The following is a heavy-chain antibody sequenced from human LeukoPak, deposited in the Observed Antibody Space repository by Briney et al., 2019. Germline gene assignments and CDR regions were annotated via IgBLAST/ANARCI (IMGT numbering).Heavy chain of an antibody. V-gene: IGHV1-69*13. CDR2: IIPIFGTA. CDR3: ARTGGNWDDAFDI. CDR1: GGTFSSYA. J-gene: IGHJ3*02. Sequence: SVKVSCKASGGTFSSYAISWVRQAPGQGPEWMGGIIPIFGTANYAQKFQGRVTITADESTSTAYMELSSLRSEDTAVYYCARTGGNWDDAFDIWGQGTMVTVSS. D-gene: IGHD7-27*01.